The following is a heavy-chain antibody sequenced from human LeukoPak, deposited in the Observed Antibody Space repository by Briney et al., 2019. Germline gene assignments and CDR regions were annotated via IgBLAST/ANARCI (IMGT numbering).Heavy chain of an antibody. CDR1: GFTFSSYW. Sequence: PGGSLRLSCAASGFTFSSYWMSWVRQAPGKGLEWVANIKQDGSEKYYVDSVKGRFTISSDNAKKSLYLQMNSLRAEDTAVYYCAKDPSGSYFDYWGQGTLVTVSS. CDR2: IKQDGSEK. D-gene: IGHD1-26*01. J-gene: IGHJ4*02. V-gene: IGHV3-7*05. CDR3: AKDPSGSYFDY.